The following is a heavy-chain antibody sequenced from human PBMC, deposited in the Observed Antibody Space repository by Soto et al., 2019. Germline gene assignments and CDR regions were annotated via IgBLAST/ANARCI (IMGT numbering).Heavy chain of an antibody. CDR3: ASSGDGALKIQLGYITI. V-gene: IGHV1-69*01. CDR2: IIPIFGTA. CDR1: GGTFSSYA. Sequence: QVQLVQSGAEVKKPGSSVKVSCKASGGTFSSYAISWVRQAPGQGLEWRGGIIPIFGTANYAQKFQGRVTITADESTSTAYMELSSLRSEDTAVYYCASSGDGALKIQLGYITIWGQGTMVTVSS. J-gene: IGHJ3*02. D-gene: IGHD5-18*01.